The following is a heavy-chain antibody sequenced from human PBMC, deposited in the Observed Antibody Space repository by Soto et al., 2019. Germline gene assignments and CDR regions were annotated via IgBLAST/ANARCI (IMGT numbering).Heavy chain of an antibody. CDR3: SRGRGRAYYDSGSSYRLDY. V-gene: IGHV3-53*01. J-gene: IGHJ4*02. Sequence: EVQLVESGGGLIQPGGSLRLSCAVSGFTVRSNSMSWVRQGPGKGLECVAVIYSGGSTYFADSVKGRFTISRDNSETTRYVQMNMLRAEDTDMSYCSRGRGRAYYDSGSSYRLDYWGQGTLVTVSS. CDR2: IYSGGST. CDR1: GFTVRSNS. D-gene: IGHD3-22*01.